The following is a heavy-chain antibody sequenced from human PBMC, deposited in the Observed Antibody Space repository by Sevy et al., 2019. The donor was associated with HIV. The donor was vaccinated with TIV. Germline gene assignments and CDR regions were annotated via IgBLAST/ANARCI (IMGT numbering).Heavy chain of an antibody. CDR3: TTDGGGYNYGYSFDY. V-gene: IGHV3-15*07. D-gene: IGHD5-18*01. CDR1: GFTFSNAW. J-gene: IGHJ4*02. Sequence: GGSLRLSCAASGFTFSNAWMNWVRQAPGKGLEWVGRIKSKTDGGTADYAAPVKGRFTTSSDDSKNTQHQQMNSLKTDDTAVYYCTTDGGGYNYGYSFDYWGQGTLVTVSS. CDR2: IKSKTDGGTA.